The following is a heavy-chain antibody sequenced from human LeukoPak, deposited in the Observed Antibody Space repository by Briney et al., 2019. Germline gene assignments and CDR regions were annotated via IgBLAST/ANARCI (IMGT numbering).Heavy chain of an antibody. Sequence: GASVKVSCKASGGTFSSYAISWVRQAPGQGLEWMGGIIPIFGTANYAQKFQGRVTITTDESTSTAYMELSSLRSEDTAVYYCARTAPYYSGSYHGWSDPWGQGTLVTVSS. D-gene: IGHD1-26*01. CDR2: IIPIFGTA. V-gene: IGHV1-69*05. J-gene: IGHJ5*02. CDR3: ARTAPYYSGSYHGWSDP. CDR1: GGTFSSYA.